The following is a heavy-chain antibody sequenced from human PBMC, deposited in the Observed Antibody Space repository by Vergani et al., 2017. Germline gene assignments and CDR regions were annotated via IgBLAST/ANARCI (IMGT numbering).Heavy chain of an antibody. CDR1: GFTFSSYG. CDR3: ARDPDSSGYYSYYFDY. CDR2: IRYDGSNK. J-gene: IGHJ4*02. V-gene: IGHV3-30*02. Sequence: QVQLVESGGGVVQPGGSLRLSCAASGFTFSSYGMHWVRQAPGKGLEWVAFIRYDGSNKYYADSVKGRFTISRDNSKNTLYLQMNSLRAEDTAVYYCARDPDSSGYYSYYFDYWGQGTLVTVSS. D-gene: IGHD3-22*01.